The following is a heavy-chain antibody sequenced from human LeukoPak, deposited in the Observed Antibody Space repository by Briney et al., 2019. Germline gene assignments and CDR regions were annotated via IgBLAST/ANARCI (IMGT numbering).Heavy chain of an antibody. CDR3: ARGHRGLTVVKTPSYYYGMDV. CDR2: TNSDGSST. V-gene: IGHV3-74*01. J-gene: IGHJ6*02. CDR1: GFTFDDYA. Sequence: PGGSLRLSCAASGFTFDDYAMHWVRQAPGKGLEWVSRTNSDGSSTSYADSVKGRFTISRDNAKNTLYLQMNSLRAEDTAVYYCARGHRGLTVVKTPSYYYGMDVWGQGTTVTVSS. D-gene: IGHD4-23*01.